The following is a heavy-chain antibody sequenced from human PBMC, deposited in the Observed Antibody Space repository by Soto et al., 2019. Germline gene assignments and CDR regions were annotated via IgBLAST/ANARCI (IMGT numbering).Heavy chain of an antibody. J-gene: IGHJ4*02. CDR1: GGSISNYY. CDR3: ARGGSSSGL. CDR2: IYYSGGT. Sequence: SETLSLTCTVSGGSISNYYWSWIRQPPGKGLEWIGYIYYSGGTNYNPSLKSRVTISVDTSKNQFSLKLSSVTAADTAVYYCARGGSSSGLWGQGTLVTVS. D-gene: IGHD3-22*01. V-gene: IGHV4-59*01.